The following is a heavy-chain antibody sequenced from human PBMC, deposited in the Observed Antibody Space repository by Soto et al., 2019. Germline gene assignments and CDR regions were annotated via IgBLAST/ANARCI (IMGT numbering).Heavy chain of an antibody. CDR2: ISYDGSNK. D-gene: IGHD1-26*01. CDR3: ARAFSGSYPNFDY. Sequence: PGVSLRLSCAASGFTLSGYGMHWVRQAPGKGLEWVAVISYDGSNKYNADSVRGRFAISRDNSKNTLYLQMNSLRPEDTAVYYCARAFSGSYPNFDYWGQGTLVTVSS. V-gene: IGHV3-30*03. J-gene: IGHJ4*02. CDR1: GFTLSGYG.